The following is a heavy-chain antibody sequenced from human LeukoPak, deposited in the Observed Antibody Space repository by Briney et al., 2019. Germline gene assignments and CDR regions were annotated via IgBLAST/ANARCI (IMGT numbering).Heavy chain of an antibody. CDR2: ISAYNGKT. CDR1: DYTFTNYG. Sequence: ASVKVSCKASDYTFTNYGVSWVRQAPGQGLEWMGWISAYNGKTYYAQKFQGRVTVTTDTSTSTAYMDLRSLRSDDTAVYYCARTNLDCKNGVCHDYWGQGTPVTVSS. CDR3: ARTNLDCKNGVCHDY. D-gene: IGHD2-8*01. J-gene: IGHJ4*02. V-gene: IGHV1-18*01.